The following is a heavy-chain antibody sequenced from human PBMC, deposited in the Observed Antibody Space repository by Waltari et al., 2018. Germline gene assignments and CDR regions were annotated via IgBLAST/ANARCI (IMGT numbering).Heavy chain of an antibody. CDR1: GGSISSSSYY. Sequence: QLQLQESGPGLVKPSETLSLTCTVSGGSISSSSYYWGWIRQPPGKGLEWIGSIYYSGSTSYNPSLKSRVTISVDTSKNQFSLKLSSVTAADTAVYYCARQKDYDILTGYSYFDYWGQGTLVTVSS. V-gene: IGHV4-39*01. CDR3: ARQKDYDILTGYSYFDY. D-gene: IGHD3-9*01. J-gene: IGHJ4*02. CDR2: IYYSGST.